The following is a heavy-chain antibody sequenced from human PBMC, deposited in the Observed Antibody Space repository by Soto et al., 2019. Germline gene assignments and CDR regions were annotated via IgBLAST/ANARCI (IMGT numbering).Heavy chain of an antibody. CDR1: GFALSGLC. Sequence: GGTLSPSCAASGFALSGLCMSCLRPALDKGLEWVANIRQDGSEKYYVDSVKGRFTISRDNAKNSLYLQMNSLRAEDTAVYYCARFYSNYFYYYYGMDVWGQGTTVTVSS. J-gene: IGHJ6*02. CDR3: ARFYSNYFYYYYGMDV. CDR2: IRQDGSEK. D-gene: IGHD4-4*01. V-gene: IGHV3-7*01.